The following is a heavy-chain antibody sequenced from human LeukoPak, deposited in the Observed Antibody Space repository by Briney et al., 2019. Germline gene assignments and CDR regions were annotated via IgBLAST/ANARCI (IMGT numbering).Heavy chain of an antibody. CDR3: ARASGTNFYYYYAMDV. V-gene: IGHV1-8*01. J-gene: IGHJ6*02. CDR2: MNPSSDNT. CDR1: GYSFNNYD. Sequence: ASVRVSCKASGYSFNNYDISWVRQAPGQGLEWMGWMNPSSDNTGSAQKFQGRVTMTRETSINTAYMDLTSLRSEDTAVYYCARASGTNFYYYYAMDVWGQGTTVTVSS. D-gene: IGHD5-12*01.